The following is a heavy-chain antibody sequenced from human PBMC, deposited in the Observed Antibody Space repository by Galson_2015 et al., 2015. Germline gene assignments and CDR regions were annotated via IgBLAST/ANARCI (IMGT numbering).Heavy chain of an antibody. CDR2: IVNTP. CDR1: GSISRTPA. J-gene: IGHJ4*02. D-gene: IGHD6-19*01. CDR3: SRGLQGEAVAAPEF. Sequence: SVKVSCKASGSISRTPAVNWTRQAPGQGLEWVGGIVNTPRYSEKFQGRVTISTDVTTNTAYMELRGLKYDDTAIYYCSRGLQGEAVAAPEFWGQGTLITVSS. V-gene: IGHV1-69*05.